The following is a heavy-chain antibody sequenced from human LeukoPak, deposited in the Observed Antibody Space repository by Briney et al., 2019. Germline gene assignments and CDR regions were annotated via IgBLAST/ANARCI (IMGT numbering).Heavy chain of an antibody. D-gene: IGHD2-15*01. CDR3: ARARCSHNSCSFDF. CDR1: GFTFRSHN. V-gene: IGHV3-48*04. J-gene: IGHJ4*02. Sequence: GGSLRLSCAASGFTFRSHNMNWVRQAPGKGLEWVAYISSTSGTIYYADSVKGRSTISRDNAKSSLFLQMHSLRAEDTAVYYCARARCSHNSCSFDFWGQGTLVAVSS. CDR2: ISSTSGTI.